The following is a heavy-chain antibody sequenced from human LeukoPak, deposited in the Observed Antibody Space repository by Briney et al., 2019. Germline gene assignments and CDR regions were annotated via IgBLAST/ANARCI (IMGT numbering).Heavy chain of an antibody. V-gene: IGHV5-51*01. CDR3: ARQREPTGTTGLSSPFDI. Sequence: GESLKISCKSSGYTFTSYWIGWVRQMPGKGLEWMAFIYPGDSDTRYSTSFQGQVTISADKSITTAYLQWSRLKASDTAMYYCARQREPTGTTGLSSPFDIWGQGTMVTVSS. CDR2: IYPGDSDT. D-gene: IGHD1-1*01. CDR1: GYTFTSYW. J-gene: IGHJ3*02.